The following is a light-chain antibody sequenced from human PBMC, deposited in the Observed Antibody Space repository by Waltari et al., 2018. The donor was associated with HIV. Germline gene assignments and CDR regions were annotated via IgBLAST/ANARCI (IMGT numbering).Light chain of an antibody. CDR2: GNN. V-gene: IGLV1-40*01. CDR1: ASNLGAGYD. J-gene: IGLJ1*01. Sequence: QSVLTQPPSVSGAPGQRVTVACTGRASNLGAGYDVHCYQQLPGTAPKLFRYGNNNRPSGVPDRFSVSKSGASASLAITGLQGEDEGDYYCQTYDTDLKTYVFGSGTKVTVL. CDR3: QTYDTDLKTYV.